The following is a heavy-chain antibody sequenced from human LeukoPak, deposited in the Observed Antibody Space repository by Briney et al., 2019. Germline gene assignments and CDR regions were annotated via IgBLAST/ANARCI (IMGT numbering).Heavy chain of an antibody. CDR3: AKGGIRPPTYNWFDP. CDR1: GFTFNNYA. CDR2: ISYSGGST. D-gene: IGHD3-10*01. J-gene: IGHJ5*02. Sequence: GGSLRLSCAASGFTFNNYAMSWVRQAPGKGLEWVSAISYSGGSTYYADSVKGRFTISRDNSKNTLYLQMNSLRAEDTAVYYCAKGGIRPPTYNWFDPWGQGTLVTVSS. V-gene: IGHV3-23*01.